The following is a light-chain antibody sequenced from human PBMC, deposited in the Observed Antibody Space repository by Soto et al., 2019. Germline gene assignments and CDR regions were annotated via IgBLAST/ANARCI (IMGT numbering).Light chain of an antibody. J-gene: IGKJ1*01. CDR3: QHYNSDSEA. CDR1: QTSSMW. CDR2: EXS. Sequence: IQLTQSPSTLVGSGGDRVPISXRASQTSSMWLAWYQQKPGXAPNXXXAEXSTLKRGVPSRLSGSGSATEFTLTISSMHPYDFATYYFQHYNSDSEAFGQGTKVDIK. V-gene: IGKV1-5*03.